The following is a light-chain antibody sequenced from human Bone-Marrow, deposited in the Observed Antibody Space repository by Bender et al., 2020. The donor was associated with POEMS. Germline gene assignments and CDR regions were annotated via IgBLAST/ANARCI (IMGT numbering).Light chain of an antibody. V-gene: IGLV1-44*01. CDR2: SSH. CDR3: AVWDDSLNGWV. Sequence: QSVLTQPPSASGTPGQRVTITCSGGSSNIGAHAVNWYQHLPGTAPKLLIYSSHRRPPAFPDRFSGSRSGTSASLAISGLQSEDEAAYYCAVWDDSLNGWVFGGGTKLTVL. CDR1: SSNIGAHA. J-gene: IGLJ3*02.